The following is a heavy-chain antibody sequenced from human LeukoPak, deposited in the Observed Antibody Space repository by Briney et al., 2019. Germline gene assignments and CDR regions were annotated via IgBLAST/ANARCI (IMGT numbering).Heavy chain of an antibody. CDR1: GFTFSSHG. Sequence: PGGSLRLTCAGSGFTFSSHGMSWVRQAPGKGLEWVSAISGSGSTYHADSVKGRFTISRDIFKNTLYLQMNSLRAEDTAVYYCVHGGLYYLDYWGQGTLVTVSS. CDR3: VHGGLYYLDY. J-gene: IGHJ4*02. D-gene: IGHD3-10*01. CDR2: ISGSGST. V-gene: IGHV3-23*01.